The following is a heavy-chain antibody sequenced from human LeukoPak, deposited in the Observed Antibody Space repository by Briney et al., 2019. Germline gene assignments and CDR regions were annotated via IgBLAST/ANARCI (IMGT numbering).Heavy chain of an antibody. CDR3: ARDAASVGATDDAFDI. CDR1: GGSISSYY. J-gene: IGHJ3*02. D-gene: IGHD1-26*01. V-gene: IGHV4-59*01. CDR2: IYYSGST. Sequence: SETLSLTCTVSGGSISSYYWSWIRQPPGKGLEWIGYIYYSGSTNYNPSLKSRVTISVDTSKNQFSLKLSSVTAADTAVYYCARDAASVGATDDAFDIWGQGTMVTVSS.